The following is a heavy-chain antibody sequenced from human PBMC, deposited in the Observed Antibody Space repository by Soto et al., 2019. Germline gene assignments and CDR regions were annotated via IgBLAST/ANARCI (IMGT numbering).Heavy chain of an antibody. CDR2: ISYDGSNK. V-gene: IGHV3-30*18. Sequence: QVQLVESGGGVVQPGRSLRLSCAASGFTFSTYGMHWVRQAPGKGLEWVAVISYDGSNKYYADSVKGRFTISRDNSQNTLDLQMSSLRAEDTAVYYCAKGFSYSVIDYWGQGTLVTVSS. CDR3: AKGFSYSVIDY. D-gene: IGHD5-18*01. J-gene: IGHJ4*02. CDR1: GFTFSTYG.